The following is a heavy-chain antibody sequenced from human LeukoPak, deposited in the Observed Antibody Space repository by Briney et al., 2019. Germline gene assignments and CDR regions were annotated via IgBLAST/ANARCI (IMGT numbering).Heavy chain of an antibody. J-gene: IGHJ4*02. CDR2: IIAYNGNT. Sequence: PKASVKVSCKASGYTFTSYGFNWVRQAPGQGLEWMGWIIAYNGNTNYAQKLQGRVTMTTDTSTGTAYMELRSLRSDDTAVYYCARVWASGDGYNLKNWGQGTLVTVSS. CDR3: ARVWASGDGYNLKN. CDR1: GYTFTSYG. D-gene: IGHD5-24*01. V-gene: IGHV1-18*01.